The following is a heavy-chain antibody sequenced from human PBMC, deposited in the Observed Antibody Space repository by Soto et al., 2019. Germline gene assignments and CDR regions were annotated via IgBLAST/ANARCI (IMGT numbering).Heavy chain of an antibody. CDR2: MNPNTGNT. CDR1: GYTFTSSD. J-gene: IGHJ4*02. D-gene: IGHD1-26*01. V-gene: IGHV1-8*01. Sequence: QVQLVQSGAEVKKSGASVKVSCKASGYTFTSSDINWVRQATGQGLEWMGWMNPNTGNTGYTQRFQGRVTMTRNIPITTAYMELSSLRSDDTAVYYCARGRIVGAAFDYWGQGTLVTVSS. CDR3: ARGRIVGAAFDY.